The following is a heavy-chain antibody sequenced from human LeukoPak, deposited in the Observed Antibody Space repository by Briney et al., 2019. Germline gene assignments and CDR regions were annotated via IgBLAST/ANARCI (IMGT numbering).Heavy chain of an antibody. CDR2: IYYSGST. V-gene: IGHV4-59*01. Sequence: SETLSLTCIVSGGSINSYYWSWIRQPPGKGLEWIGHIYYSGSTNYNPSLKSRVTISVDTSKTQFSLKLSSVSAADTAVYYCARDDGSRSYSVYWGQGTLVTVSS. D-gene: IGHD1-26*01. CDR3: ARDDGSRSYSVY. J-gene: IGHJ4*02. CDR1: GGSINSYY.